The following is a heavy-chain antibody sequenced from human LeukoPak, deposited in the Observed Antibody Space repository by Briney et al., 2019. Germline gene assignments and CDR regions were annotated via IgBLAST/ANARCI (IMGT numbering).Heavy chain of an antibody. CDR3: ARGPHTGVNYYDSSGYYY. Sequence: SETLSLTCAVYGGSFSGYYWSWIRQPPGKGLEWTGEINHSGSTNYNPSLKSRVTISVDTSKNQFSLKLSSVTAADTAVYYCARGPHTGVNYYDSSGYYYWGQGTLVTVSS. CDR2: INHSGST. D-gene: IGHD3-22*01. CDR1: GGSFSGYY. J-gene: IGHJ4*02. V-gene: IGHV4-34*01.